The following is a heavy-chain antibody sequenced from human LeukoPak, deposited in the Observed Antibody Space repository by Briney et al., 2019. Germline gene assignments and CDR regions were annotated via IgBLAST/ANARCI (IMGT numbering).Heavy chain of an antibody. CDR1: GYRFSNYW. J-gene: IGHJ6*03. D-gene: IGHD6-13*01. CDR2: IYPGDSNT. Sequence: GESLKISCKGSGYRFSNYWIGWVRQMPGKGLEWVGIIYPGDSNTRYSPSFQGQVTISADKSINTAYVQWSSLKASDTAMYYCARRRASYSSSRSGGYYYYYMDVWGKGTTVTVSS. V-gene: IGHV5-51*01. CDR3: ARRRASYSSSRSGGYYYYYMDV.